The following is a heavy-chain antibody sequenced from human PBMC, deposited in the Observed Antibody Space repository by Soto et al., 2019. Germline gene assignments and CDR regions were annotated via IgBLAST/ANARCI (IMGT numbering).Heavy chain of an antibody. V-gene: IGHV4-31*03. CDR3: ARGYYYDSSGYHN. CDR2: IYYSGST. D-gene: IGHD3-22*01. CDR1: GGSISSGGYY. Sequence: LSLTCTVSGGSISSGGYYWSWIRQHPGKGLEWIGYIYYSGSTYYNPSLKSRVTISVDTSKNQFSLKLSSVTAADTAVYYCARGYYYDSSGYHNWGQGTLVTVSS. J-gene: IGHJ4*02.